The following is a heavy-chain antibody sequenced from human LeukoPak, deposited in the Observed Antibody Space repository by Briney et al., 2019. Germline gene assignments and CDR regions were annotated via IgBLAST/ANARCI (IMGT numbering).Heavy chain of an antibody. V-gene: IGHV3-7*03. CDR3: AKEYQLRGMDV. Sequence: TGGSLRLSCVASGFPFSSYWMTWVRQAPGKGLEWVANINQDGSEKYYVDSVKGRFTISRDNAKNSVYLQMNSLRVEDTAVYYCAKEYQLRGMDVWGQGTTVTVSS. CDR2: INQDGSEK. CDR1: GFPFSSYW. J-gene: IGHJ6*02. D-gene: IGHD2-2*01.